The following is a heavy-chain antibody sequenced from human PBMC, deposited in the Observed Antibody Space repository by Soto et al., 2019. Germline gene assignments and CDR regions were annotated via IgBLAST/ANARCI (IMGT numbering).Heavy chain of an antibody. J-gene: IGHJ5*01. V-gene: IGHV4-30-4*01. CDR2: IYKSATT. D-gene: IGHD2-15*01. CDR1: GDSISTVDYF. CDR3: ARGRYCLTGKCFPNWFDS. Sequence: SETLSLTCSVSGDSISTVDYFWAWIRQPPGQALEYIGYIYKSATTYYNPSFESRVAISLDTSKSQFSLNVTSVTAADTAVYFCARGRYCLTGKCFPNWFDSWGQGTLVTVSS.